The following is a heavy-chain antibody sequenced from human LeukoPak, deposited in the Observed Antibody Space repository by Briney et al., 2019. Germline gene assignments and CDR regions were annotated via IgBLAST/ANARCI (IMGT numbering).Heavy chain of an antibody. V-gene: IGHV4-4*09. J-gene: IGHJ6*03. CDR1: GGSISSYY. CDR2: IYTSGST. D-gene: IGHD2-21*01. Sequence: SETLSLTCTVSGGSISSYYWSWIRQPPGKGLEWIGYIYTSGSTNYNPSLKSRVTISVDTSKNQFSLKLSSVTAADTAVYYCARHIAGGNYYYYYMDVWGKGTTVTVSS. CDR3: ARHIAGGNYYYYYMDV.